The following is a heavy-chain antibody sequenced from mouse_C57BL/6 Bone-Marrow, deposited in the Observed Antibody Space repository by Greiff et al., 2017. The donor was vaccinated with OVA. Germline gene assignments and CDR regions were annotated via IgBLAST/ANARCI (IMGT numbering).Heavy chain of an antibody. Sequence: QVQLKESGAELMKPGASVKLSCKATGYTFTGYWIEWVKQRPGHGLEWIGEILPGSGSTNYNEKFKGKATFTADTSSNTAYMQLSSLTTEDSAIYYCARSGVGIYYGNFYAMDYWGQGTSVTVSS. D-gene: IGHD2-1*01. V-gene: IGHV1-9*01. J-gene: IGHJ4*01. CDR1: GYTFTGYW. CDR2: ILPGSGST. CDR3: ARSGVGIYYGNFYAMDY.